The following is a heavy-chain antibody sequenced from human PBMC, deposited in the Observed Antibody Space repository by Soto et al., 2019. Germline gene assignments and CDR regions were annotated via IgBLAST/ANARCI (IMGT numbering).Heavy chain of an antibody. Sequence: SQTLSLTCAISGDSVSSNSAAWNWIRQSPSRGLEWLGRTYYRSKWYNDYAVSVKSRITINPDTSKNQFSLQLNSVTPEDTAVYYCARAGYGSGSYYNPQPYDDAFDIWGQGTMVTVSS. CDR1: GDSVSSNSAA. CDR2: TYYRSKWYN. V-gene: IGHV6-1*01. J-gene: IGHJ3*02. D-gene: IGHD3-10*01. CDR3: ARAGYGSGSYYNPQPYDDAFDI.